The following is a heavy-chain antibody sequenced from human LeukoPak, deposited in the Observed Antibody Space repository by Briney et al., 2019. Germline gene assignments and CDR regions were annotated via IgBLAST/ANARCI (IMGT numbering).Heavy chain of an antibody. V-gene: IGHV3-48*01. Sequence: GGSLRLSCAASGFTFSSYGMNWVRQAPGKGLEWVSYISSSGSTMYYADSVKGRFTISRDNAKNSLYLQMNSLRAEDTAVFYCARIFDSSGYPDDVFDIWGQGTMVTVSS. J-gene: IGHJ3*02. CDR2: ISSSGSTM. CDR1: GFTFSSYG. CDR3: ARIFDSSGYPDDVFDI. D-gene: IGHD3-22*01.